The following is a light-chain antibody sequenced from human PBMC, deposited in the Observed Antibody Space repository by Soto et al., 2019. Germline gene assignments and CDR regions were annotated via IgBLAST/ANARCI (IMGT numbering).Light chain of an antibody. V-gene: IGLV1-47*01. CDR1: SSNIGSNY. CDR3: AVWDDTLSGVV. CDR2: KNN. J-gene: IGLJ3*02. Sequence: QSVVTQPPSASGTPGQRVTISCSGSSSNIGSNYVYWYQHLPGTAPKVLIYKNNHRPSGVPDRFSGSKSDTSASLAISGLQSEDEAHYYCAVWDDTLSGVVFGGGTKVTVL.